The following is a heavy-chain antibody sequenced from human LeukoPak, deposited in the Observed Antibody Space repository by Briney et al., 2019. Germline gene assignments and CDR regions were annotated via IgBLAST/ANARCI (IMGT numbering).Heavy chain of an antibody. Sequence: GGSLRLSCAASGFAFRMYLMSWVRQAPGKGLEGVANIKQDGSEKHYVASVKGRFTISRDNAADSLYLKMISLRAEDTAVYYCARAPPYYYDSSGYYTGYYFANWGQGTLVTVSS. V-gene: IGHV3-7*01. CDR2: IKQDGSEK. CDR3: ARAPPYYYDSSGYYTGYYFAN. CDR1: GFAFRMYL. D-gene: IGHD3-22*01. J-gene: IGHJ4*02.